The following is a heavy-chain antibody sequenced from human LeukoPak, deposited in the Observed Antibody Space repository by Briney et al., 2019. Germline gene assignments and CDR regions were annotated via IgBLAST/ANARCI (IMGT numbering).Heavy chain of an antibody. Sequence: GGSLRLSCAASGFTFNNYGMHWVRQAPGKGLEWVADVSYDGSQKYEAASVKGRFTISRDKSKITPYLQMDSLRAEDTVVYYFAKGYSSGWVWEIVPNYFVYWGQGSLVTVSS. V-gene: IGHV3-30*18. CDR1: GFTFNNYG. D-gene: IGHD2/OR15-2a*01. CDR3: AKGYSSGWVWEIVPNYFVY. CDR2: VSYDGSQK. J-gene: IGHJ4*02.